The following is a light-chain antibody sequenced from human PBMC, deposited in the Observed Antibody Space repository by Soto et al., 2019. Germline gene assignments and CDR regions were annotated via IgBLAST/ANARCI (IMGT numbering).Light chain of an antibody. CDR3: QHYNSYSEA. J-gene: IGKJ1*01. CDR1: QTISSW. CDR2: KAS. Sequence: DIRLTPAPSTLSGSVGDRAAITCRASQTISSWLAWYQQKPGKAPKLLIYKASTLKSGVPSRFSGSASGTEFTLTISSLQPDDFATYYCQHYNSYSEAFGQGTKVDIK. V-gene: IGKV1-5*03.